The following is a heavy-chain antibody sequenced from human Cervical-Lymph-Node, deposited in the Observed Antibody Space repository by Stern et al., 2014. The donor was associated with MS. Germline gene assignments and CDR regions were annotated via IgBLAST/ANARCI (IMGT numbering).Heavy chain of an antibody. Sequence: QVQLVESGGGVVQPGRSLRLSCVASGLTFSTSVMHWVRQAPGQGLEWVAVVWNDGSKERFTESVKGRFSTSRDTAKNTLHLQMSSLRAEDTAVYFCATSTASDAFDIWGQGTLVTVSS. V-gene: IGHV3-33*01. CDR1: GLTFSTSV. CDR2: VWNDGSKE. D-gene: IGHD2/OR15-2a*01. J-gene: IGHJ3*02. CDR3: ATSTASDAFDI.